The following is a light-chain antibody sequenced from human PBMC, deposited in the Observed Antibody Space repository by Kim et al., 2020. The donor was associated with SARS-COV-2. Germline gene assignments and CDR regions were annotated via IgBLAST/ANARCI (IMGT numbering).Light chain of an antibody. CDR2: EVS. CDR1: SSDVGSYNR. Sequence: GQSVTLSGTGTSSDVGSYNRVSWYQQPPGTAPKLMIYEVSNRPSGVPDRFSGSKSGNTASLTISGLQAEDEADYYCSSYRSGSTYVFGTGTKVTVL. J-gene: IGLJ1*01. CDR3: SSYRSGSTYV. V-gene: IGLV2-18*02.